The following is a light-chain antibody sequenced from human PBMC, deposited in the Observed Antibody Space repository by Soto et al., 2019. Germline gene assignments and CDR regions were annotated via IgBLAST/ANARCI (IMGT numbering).Light chain of an antibody. J-gene: IGKJ4*01. CDR2: LGF. V-gene: IGKV2-28*01. CDR3: MQSLQTPLT. CDR1: QSLLHSNGYTY. Sequence: DIVMTQSPRSLPVTPGEPASISCKSSQSLLHSNGYTYLDWYLQKPGQSPQLLIYLGFNRASGVPDRFSGSGSGADFTLIISSVEAEDVGVYYCMQSLQTPLTFGGGTKVEIK.